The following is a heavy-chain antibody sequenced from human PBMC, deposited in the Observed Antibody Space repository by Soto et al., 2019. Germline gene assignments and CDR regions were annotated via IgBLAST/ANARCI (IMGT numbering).Heavy chain of an antibody. Sequence: EVQLVESGGGLVQPGGSLRLSCAASGFTVSSNYMSWVRQAPGKGLEWVSVIYSGGSTYYADSVKGRFTISRDNSKNTLYLQMNSRRAEDTAVYYCASDREETARANTPGYFAYWGQGNLVPVSS. J-gene: IGHJ4*02. V-gene: IGHV3-66*01. D-gene: IGHD6-25*01. CDR2: IYSGGST. CDR3: ASDREETARANTPGYFAY. CDR1: GFTVSSNY.